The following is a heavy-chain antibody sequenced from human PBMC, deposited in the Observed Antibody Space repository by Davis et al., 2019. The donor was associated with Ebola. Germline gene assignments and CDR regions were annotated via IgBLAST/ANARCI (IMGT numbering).Heavy chain of an antibody. CDR1: GFTFDSYA. J-gene: IGHJ6*04. CDR2: ISSSSNYI. Sequence: GGSLRLSCAASGFTFDSYAMSWVRQAPGKGLEWVSTISSSSNYIYYAESVKGRFTISRDNAKNSLTLQMNSLGADDTAVYYCARGQIYYYGMDVWGKGTTVTVSS. V-gene: IGHV3-21*01. CDR3: ARGQIYYYGMDV.